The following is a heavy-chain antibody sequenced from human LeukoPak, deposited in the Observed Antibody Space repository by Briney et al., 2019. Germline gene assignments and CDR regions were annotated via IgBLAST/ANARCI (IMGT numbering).Heavy chain of an antibody. V-gene: IGHV3-7*05. CDR3: ARVPGTRSSYDY. D-gene: IGHD6-6*01. CDR1: GFTFSTYW. J-gene: IGHJ4*02. CDR2: IKQDGSET. Sequence: GGSLRLSCAASGFTFSTYWMTWVRQAPGKGLEWVANIKQDGSETYYVDSVKGRFTISRDNAKNSLYLQMNSLRAEDTAVYYCARVPGTRSSYDYWGQGTLVTVSS.